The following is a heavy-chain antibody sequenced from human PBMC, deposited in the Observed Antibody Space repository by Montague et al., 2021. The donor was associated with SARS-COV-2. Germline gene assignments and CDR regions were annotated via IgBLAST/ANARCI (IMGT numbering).Heavy chain of an antibody. D-gene: IGHD3-10*01. CDR1: GGSISSSYW. J-gene: IGHJ4*02. Sequence: SETLSLTCAVSGGSISSSYWWCWVRQPPGKGLEWVGVIYHGGSTXYNPFLRSLATISVDKSKNQFSLKLSSVTAADTAVYYCASRGAGWFGSNPERFDYWGQGTLVTVSS. CDR2: IYHGGST. CDR3: ASRGAGWFGSNPERFDY. V-gene: IGHV4-4*02.